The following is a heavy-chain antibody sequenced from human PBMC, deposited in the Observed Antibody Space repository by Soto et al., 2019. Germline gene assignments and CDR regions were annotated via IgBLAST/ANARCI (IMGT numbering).Heavy chain of an antibody. Sequence: GGSLRLSCAASGFTFSSYGMHWVRQAPGKGLEWVAVIWYDGSNKYYADSVKGRFTISRENSKNTLYLQMNSLRAEDTAVYYCARENRPLRGSGSNYGMDVWGQGTTVTVSS. CDR1: GFTFSSYG. CDR2: IWYDGSNK. D-gene: IGHD3-10*01. J-gene: IGHJ6*02. CDR3: ARENRPLRGSGSNYGMDV. V-gene: IGHV3-33*01.